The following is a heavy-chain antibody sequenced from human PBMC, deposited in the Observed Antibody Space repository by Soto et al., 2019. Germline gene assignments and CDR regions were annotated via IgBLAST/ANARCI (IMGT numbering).Heavy chain of an antibody. Sequence: ASVKVSCKASGGTFSSYAISWVRQAPGQGLEWMGGIIPIFGTANYAQKFQGRVTITADESTSTAYMELSSLRSEDTAVYYCARRAAAGTYYYGMDVWGQGTTVTVSS. J-gene: IGHJ6*02. D-gene: IGHD6-13*01. V-gene: IGHV1-69*13. CDR1: GGTFSSYA. CDR3: ARRAAAGTYYYGMDV. CDR2: IIPIFGTA.